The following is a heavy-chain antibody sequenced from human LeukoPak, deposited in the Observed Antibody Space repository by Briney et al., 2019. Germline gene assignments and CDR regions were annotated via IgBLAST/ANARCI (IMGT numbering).Heavy chain of an antibody. CDR2: IYAGGST. Sequence: GGSLRLSCAASGFTVSSNYMSWVRQAPGKGLDWVSVIYAGGSTYYADSVKGRFSISRDNSKNTLYLQMNSLRAEDTAVYYCARSKSRGDYYFDNWGQGTLVTVSS. D-gene: IGHD2-21*02. CDR1: GFTVSSNY. V-gene: IGHV3-53*01. J-gene: IGHJ4*02. CDR3: ARSKSRGDYYFDN.